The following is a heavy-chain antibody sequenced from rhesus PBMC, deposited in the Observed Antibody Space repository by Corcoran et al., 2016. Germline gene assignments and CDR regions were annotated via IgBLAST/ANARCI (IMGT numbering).Heavy chain of an antibody. CDR2: IYWDDDN. J-gene: IGHJ4*01. V-gene: IGHV2-174*01. CDR1: GFSLTTIGMG. Sequence: QVTLKESGPALVNPTQTLTLTCTFSGFSLTTIGMGVGWIRQPPGKALEWLALIYWDDDNRYSTSLKSRLTISKDTSKNQVVLTMTNMDPVDTATYYCARAKSGYSYLDYWGQGVLVTVSA. D-gene: IGHD5-24*01. CDR3: ARAKSGYSYLDY.